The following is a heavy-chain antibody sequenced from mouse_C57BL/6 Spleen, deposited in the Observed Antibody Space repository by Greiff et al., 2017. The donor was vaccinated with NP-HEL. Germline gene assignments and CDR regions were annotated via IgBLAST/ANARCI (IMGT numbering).Heavy chain of an antibody. CDR1: GYTFTSYW. CDR2: IDPNSGGT. V-gene: IGHV1-72*01. Sequence: QVQLQQPGAELVKPGASVMLSCKASGYTFTSYWMHWVKQRPGRGLVWIGRIDPNSGGTKFNEKVKSKATLTVDKPSSTAYMQLSSLTSEDSAVYYGARRRNWDAYFDYWDQGTTLTVSS. D-gene: IGHD4-1*01. CDR3: ARRRNWDAYFDY. J-gene: IGHJ2*01.